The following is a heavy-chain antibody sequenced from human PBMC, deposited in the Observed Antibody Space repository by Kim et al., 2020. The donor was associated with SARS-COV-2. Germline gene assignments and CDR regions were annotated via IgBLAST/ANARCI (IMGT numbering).Heavy chain of an antibody. CDR2: IKSKTDGGTT. J-gene: IGHJ5*02. CDR3: TTDRTRLLWFGELFGWFDP. D-gene: IGHD3-10*01. CDR1: GFTFSNAW. Sequence: GGSLRLSCAASGFTFSNAWMSWVRQAPGKGLEWVGRIKSKTDGGTTDYAAPVKGRFTISRDDSKNTLYLQMNSLKTEDTAVYYCTTDRTRLLWFGELFGWFDPWGQGTLVTVSS. V-gene: IGHV3-15*01.